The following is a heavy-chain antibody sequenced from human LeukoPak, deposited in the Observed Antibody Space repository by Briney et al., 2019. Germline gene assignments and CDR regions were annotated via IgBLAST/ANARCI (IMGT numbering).Heavy chain of an antibody. V-gene: IGHV1-69*01. J-gene: IGHJ4*02. CDR1: GGTFSSYA. Sequence: SVKVSCKASGGTFSSYAISWVRQAPGQGLEWMGGIIPIFGTANYAQKFQGRVTITADESTSTAYMELSSLRSEDTAVYYCARASRQIAVVGSEKYYFDYWGQGTLVTVSS. CDR2: IIPIFGTA. CDR3: ARASRQIAVVGSEKYYFDY. D-gene: IGHD6-19*01.